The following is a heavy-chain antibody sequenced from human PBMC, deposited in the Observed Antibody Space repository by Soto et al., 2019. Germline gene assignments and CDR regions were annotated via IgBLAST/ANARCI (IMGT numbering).Heavy chain of an antibody. D-gene: IGHD6-19*01. V-gene: IGHV5-51*01. CDR3: ARQVEYSSGWDYGMDV. Sequence: PGESLKISCKGSGYSFTSYWIGWVRQMPGKGLEWMGIIYPGDSDTRYSPSFQGQVTISADKSISTAYLQWSSLKASDTAMYYCARQVEYSSGWDYGMDVWGQGTTVTVSS. CDR2: IYPGDSDT. J-gene: IGHJ6*02. CDR1: GYSFTSYW.